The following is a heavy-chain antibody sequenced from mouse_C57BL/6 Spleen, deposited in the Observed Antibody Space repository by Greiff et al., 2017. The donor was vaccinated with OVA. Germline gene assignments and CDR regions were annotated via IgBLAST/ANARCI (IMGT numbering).Heavy chain of an antibody. Sequence: QVQLQQSGPELVKPGASVKISCKASGYAFSSSWLNWVKQRPGTGLEWIGRIYPGDGDTNYNGKFKGKATLTADKSSSTAYMQLSSLTSEDSAVYFCARHLFDYWGQGTTLTVSS. CDR3: ARHLFDY. J-gene: IGHJ2*01. V-gene: IGHV1-82*01. CDR2: IYPGDGDT. CDR1: GYAFSSSW.